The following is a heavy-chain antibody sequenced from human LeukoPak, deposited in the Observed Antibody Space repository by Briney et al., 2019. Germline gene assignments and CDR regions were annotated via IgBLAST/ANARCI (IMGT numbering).Heavy chain of an antibody. D-gene: IGHD2-2*01. J-gene: IGHJ4*02. V-gene: IGHV3-23*01. CDR1: GFTFSSYG. Sequence: GASLRLSCAASGFTFSSYGMSWVRQAPGEGLEWVSAISGSGGSTYYADSVKGRFTISRDNSKNTLYLQMNSLRAEDTAVYYCAKDRVPAAIPYFDYWGQGTLVTVSS. CDR2: ISGSGGST. CDR3: AKDRVPAAIPYFDY.